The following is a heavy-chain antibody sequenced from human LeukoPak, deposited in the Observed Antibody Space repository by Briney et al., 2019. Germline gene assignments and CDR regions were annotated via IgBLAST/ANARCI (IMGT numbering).Heavy chain of an antibody. Sequence: PSETLSLTCAVSGYSISSGYYWGWIRQPPRKGLEWIGSIYHSRSTYYNPSLKSRVTISVDTSKNRCALKLSSVTAADTAVYYCARVEIRTPPFTIFGVVIMGYFDYWGQGTLVTVSS. J-gene: IGHJ4*02. D-gene: IGHD3-3*01. CDR2: IYHSRST. CDR3: ARVEIRTPPFTIFGVVIMGYFDY. CDR1: GYSISSGYY. V-gene: IGHV4-38-2*01.